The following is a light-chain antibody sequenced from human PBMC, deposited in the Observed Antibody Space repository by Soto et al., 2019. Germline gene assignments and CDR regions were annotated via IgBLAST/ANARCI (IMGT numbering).Light chain of an antibody. CDR2: DAS. Sequence: EIVLTQSPATLSLSPGERATPSSGASQSVSNSYLAWYQQKPGLAARRLIYDASSRATGIPDRFSGSGSGTDITLTIGRLEPEDFAVYYCQQYGSAPPYTFGQGTKLEIK. CDR1: QSVSNSY. CDR3: QQYGSAPPYT. V-gene: IGKV3D-20*01. J-gene: IGKJ2*01.